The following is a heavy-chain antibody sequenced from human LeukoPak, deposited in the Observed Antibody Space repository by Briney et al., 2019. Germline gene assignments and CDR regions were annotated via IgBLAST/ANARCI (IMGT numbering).Heavy chain of an antibody. CDR1: GFSFGGSA. V-gene: IGHV3-73*01. CDR3: TRQSGNSSWYNDWFDP. Sequence: GGSLRLSCAASGFSFGGSAIHWVRQASGKGLEWVGRIRSKANSYATALAASVKGRFTISRDDLKNTAYLQMNSLETEDTAVYYCTRQSGNSSWYNDWFDPWGQGTLVTVSS. CDR2: IRSKANSYAT. D-gene: IGHD6-13*01. J-gene: IGHJ5*02.